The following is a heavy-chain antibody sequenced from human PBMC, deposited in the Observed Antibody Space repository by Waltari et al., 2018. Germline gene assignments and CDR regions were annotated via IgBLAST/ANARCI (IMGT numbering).Heavy chain of an antibody. CDR1: GFTFSSYA. V-gene: IGHV3-23*01. D-gene: IGHD6-19*01. Sequence: EVQLLETGGGLVQPGGSLRLSCAASGFTFSSYAMNWVRQAPGKGLGWVSAISGSGRSTYYADSVKGRFTISRDNSKNTLYLQMNSLRAEDMAVYYCAKDPYDSGWWYYFDRWGQGSLVIVSS. CDR3: AKDPYDSGWWYYFDR. CDR2: ISGSGRST. J-gene: IGHJ4*02.